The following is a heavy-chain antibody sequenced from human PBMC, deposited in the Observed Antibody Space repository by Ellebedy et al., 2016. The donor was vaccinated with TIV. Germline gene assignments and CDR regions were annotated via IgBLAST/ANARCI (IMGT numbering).Heavy chain of an antibody. Sequence: SVKVSXXASGFTFTNSAVQWVRQARGQRLEWIGWIVVGSGNTNYAQKSQERVTITRDMSTSTAYMELSSLRSEDTAVYYCAAESYGDYVGYFDYWGQGTLVTVSS. CDR1: GFTFTNSA. J-gene: IGHJ4*02. V-gene: IGHV1-58*01. CDR2: IVVGSGNT. CDR3: AAESYGDYVGYFDY. D-gene: IGHD4-17*01.